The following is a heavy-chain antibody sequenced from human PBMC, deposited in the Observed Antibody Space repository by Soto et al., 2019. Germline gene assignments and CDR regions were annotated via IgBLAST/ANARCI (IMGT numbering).Heavy chain of an antibody. Sequence: GGSLRLSCAASGFTFDDYTMHWVRQAPGKGLEWVSLISWDGGSTYYADSVKGRFTISRDNSKNSLYLQMNSLRTEDTALYYCAKDVTYDFWSGYYDYWGQGTLVTVSS. CDR1: GFTFDDYT. V-gene: IGHV3-43*01. CDR3: AKDVTYDFWSGYYDY. CDR2: ISWDGGST. D-gene: IGHD3-3*01. J-gene: IGHJ4*02.